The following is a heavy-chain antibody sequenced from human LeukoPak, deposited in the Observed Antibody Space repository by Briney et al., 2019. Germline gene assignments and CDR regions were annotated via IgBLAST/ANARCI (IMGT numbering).Heavy chain of an antibody. CDR1: GFTFSDYG. V-gene: IGHV3-33*01. CDR2: IWYDGNSK. Sequence: PGRSLRLSCAASGFTFSDYGMHWVRQAPGKGLEWVAVIWYDGNSKYYADSVKGRFSISRDNAKNTLYLQMNSLRAEDTAVYYCARNRGDPSYFDYWGQGTLVTVSS. D-gene: IGHD4-17*01. CDR3: ARNRGDPSYFDY. J-gene: IGHJ4*02.